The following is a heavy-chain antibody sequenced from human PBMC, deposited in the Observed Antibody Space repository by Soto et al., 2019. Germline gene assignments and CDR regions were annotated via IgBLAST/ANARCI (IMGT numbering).Heavy chain of an antibody. Sequence: EVQLVESGGGLVKHGGSLRLSCAASGFTFTNAWMNWVRQAPGKGLEWVGHIKSKIDGETTDYAAPVKGRFTISRDDSKTPLYLEMISLKTEDTGIYYCLTASAFGYWGQGALVTVSS. D-gene: IGHD7-27*01. J-gene: IGHJ4*02. CDR3: LTASAFGY. CDR1: GFTFTNAW. V-gene: IGHV3-15*07. CDR2: IKSKIDGETT.